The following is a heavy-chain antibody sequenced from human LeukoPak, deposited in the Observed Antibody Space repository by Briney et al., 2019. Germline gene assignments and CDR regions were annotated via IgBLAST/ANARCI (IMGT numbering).Heavy chain of an antibody. CDR3: ARGDYYGSGSYFRYYYYYGMDV. Sequence: SETLSLTCTVSGGSISSDGYYWTWIRQHPGKGLEWIGYIYYSGTAYYNPSLESRVTLSVDTSKNQFSLKLSSVTAADTAVYYCARGDYYGSGSYFRYYYYYGMDVWGQGTTVTVSS. CDR2: IYYSGTA. J-gene: IGHJ6*02. CDR1: GGSISSDGYY. V-gene: IGHV4-31*03. D-gene: IGHD3-10*01.